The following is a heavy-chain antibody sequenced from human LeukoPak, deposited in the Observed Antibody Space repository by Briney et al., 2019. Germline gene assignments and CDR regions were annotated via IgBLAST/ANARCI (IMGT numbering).Heavy chain of an antibody. V-gene: IGHV3-7*01. CDR3: ASHPYHDNNAYLNH. J-gene: IGHJ4*02. Sequence: GGSLRLSCAASGLPLSLYWMNWVRQAPGKGPEWVANIKQDGSVKRYVDSVKGRFTISRDNAKNSLFLQMDSLTAEDTAMYFCASHPYHDNNAYLNHWGQGTLVTVSS. CDR1: GLPLSLYW. CDR2: IKQDGSVK. D-gene: IGHD3-16*01.